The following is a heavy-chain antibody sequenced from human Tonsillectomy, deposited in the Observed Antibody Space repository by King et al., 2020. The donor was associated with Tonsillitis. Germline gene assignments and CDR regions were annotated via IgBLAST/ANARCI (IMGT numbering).Heavy chain of an antibody. D-gene: IGHD6-19*01. Sequence: VQLQESGPGLVKPSQTLSLTCTVSGGSISSGDCYWSWIRQPPGKGLEWLGYIYYSGSTYYNPSLKSRLTISVDTSKNQFSLKLSSVTAADTAVYYCARHSSGWLFDYWGQGTLVTGSS. CDR1: GGSISSGDCY. V-gene: IGHV4-30-4*01. CDR2: IYYSGST. J-gene: IGHJ4*02. CDR3: ARHSSGWLFDY.